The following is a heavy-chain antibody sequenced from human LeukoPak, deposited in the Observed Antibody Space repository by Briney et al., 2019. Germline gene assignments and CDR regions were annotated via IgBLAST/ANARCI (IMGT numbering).Heavy chain of an antibody. CDR3: ARARRYDFWSGAYYYYMDV. D-gene: IGHD3-3*01. Sequence: SETLSLTCTVSGGSISSYYWSWIRQPPGKGLEWIGYIYYSGSTNYNPSLKSRVTISVDTSKNQFSLKLSSVTAADPAVYYCARARRYDFWSGAYYYYMDVWGKGTTVTVSS. J-gene: IGHJ6*03. V-gene: IGHV4-59*08. CDR2: IYYSGST. CDR1: GGSISSYY.